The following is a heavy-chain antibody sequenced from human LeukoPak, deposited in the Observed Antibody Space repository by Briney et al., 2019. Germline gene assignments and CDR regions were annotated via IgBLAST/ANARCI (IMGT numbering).Heavy chain of an antibody. D-gene: IGHD3-3*01. CDR2: INPNSGGT. V-gene: IGHV1-2*02. CDR1: GYTFTGYY. CDR3: ARVVGGSTEAHDFLGPDAFDI. Sequence: ASVKVSCKASGYTFTGYYMHWVRQAPGQGLEWMGWINPNSGGTNYAQKFQGRVTMTRDTSISTAYMELSRLRSDDTAVYYCARVVGGSTEAHDFLGPDAFDIWGQGTMVTVSS. J-gene: IGHJ3*02.